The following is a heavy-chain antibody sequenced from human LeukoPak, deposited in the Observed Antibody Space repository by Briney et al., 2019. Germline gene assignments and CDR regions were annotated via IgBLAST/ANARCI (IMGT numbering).Heavy chain of an antibody. CDR2: ITPFNGNT. D-gene: IGHD6-19*01. Sequence: SVKVSCKASGYTFTGYYMHWVRQAPGQGLEGMGWITPFNGNTNYAQKFQDRVTITRDRSMSTAYMELSSLRSEDTAMYYCAYSSGWYGYFQHWGQGTLVTVSS. J-gene: IGHJ1*01. CDR3: AYSSGWYGYFQH. V-gene: IGHV1-45*02. CDR1: GYTFTGYY.